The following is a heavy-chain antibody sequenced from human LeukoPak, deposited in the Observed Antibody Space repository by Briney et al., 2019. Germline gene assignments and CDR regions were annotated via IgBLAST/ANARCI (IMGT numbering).Heavy chain of an antibody. Sequence: GASMKVSCKASGYTFTSYGISWVRQAPGQGLEWMGWISAYNGNTNYAQKLQGRVTMTTDTSTSTAYMELRSLRSDDTAVYYCARDPYLGGITFGGVIVDYWGQGTLVTVSS. V-gene: IGHV1-18*01. J-gene: IGHJ4*02. CDR2: ISAYNGNT. CDR3: ARDPYLGGITFGGVIVDY. CDR1: GYTFTSYG. D-gene: IGHD3-16*02.